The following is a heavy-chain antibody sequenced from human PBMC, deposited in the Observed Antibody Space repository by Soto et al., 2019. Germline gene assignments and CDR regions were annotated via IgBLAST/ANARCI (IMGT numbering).Heavy chain of an antibody. V-gene: IGHV1-2*04. CDR3: ALTGTSQTWFDP. Sequence: QVQLVQSGAEVKKPGASVKVSCKASGYTFTGYYMHWVRQAPGQGLGWMGWINPNSGGTNYAQKFQGWVTMTRDTYISPAHKELSMLRSDKAAVYYCALTGTSQTWFDPWGQGTLVTVSS. J-gene: IGHJ5*02. CDR1: GYTFTGYY. D-gene: IGHD1-20*01. CDR2: INPNSGGT.